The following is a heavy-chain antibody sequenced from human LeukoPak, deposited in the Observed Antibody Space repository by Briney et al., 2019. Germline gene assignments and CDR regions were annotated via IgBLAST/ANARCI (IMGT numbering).Heavy chain of an antibody. CDR3: ARGKSRGSHIDY. V-gene: IGHV4-38-2*02. J-gene: IGHJ4*02. CDR1: GYSISSGYY. CDR2: FYDSGNT. Sequence: SETLSLTCTVSGYSISSGYYWGWIRPPPGKGLEWIGSFYDSGNTYYNPSLKSRVTISVDTSKNQFSLKVRSVTAADTAVYFCARGKSRGSHIDYWGQGTLVTVSS. D-gene: IGHD1-26*01.